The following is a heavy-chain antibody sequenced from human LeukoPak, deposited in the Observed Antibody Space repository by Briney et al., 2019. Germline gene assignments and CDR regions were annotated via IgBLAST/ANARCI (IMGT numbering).Heavy chain of an antibody. V-gene: IGHV3-21*01. CDR3: ARASDGYHSDY. J-gene: IGHJ4*02. Sequence: GGSLRLSYAASGFTFSSYSMNWVRQAPGKGLEWVSSISSSGDYTYYADSVKGRFTISRDNAKKSLHLQLNSLTVEDTAVYLCARASDGYHSDYWGQGTLVTVSS. CDR2: ISSSGDYT. D-gene: IGHD5-24*01. CDR1: GFTFSSYS.